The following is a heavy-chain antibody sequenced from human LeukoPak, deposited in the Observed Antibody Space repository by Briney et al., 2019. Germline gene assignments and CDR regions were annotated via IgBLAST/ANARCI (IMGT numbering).Heavy chain of an antibody. Sequence: GGSLRLSCEASGFTFSSYAMSWVRQAPGKGLEWVSAISGSGGSTYYADSVKGRFTISRDNSKNTLYLQMNSLRAEDTAVYYCAKALWEPPYYFDYWGQGTLVTVSS. CDR1: GFTFSSYA. V-gene: IGHV3-23*01. D-gene: IGHD1-26*01. CDR3: AKALWEPPYYFDY. CDR2: ISGSGGST. J-gene: IGHJ4*02.